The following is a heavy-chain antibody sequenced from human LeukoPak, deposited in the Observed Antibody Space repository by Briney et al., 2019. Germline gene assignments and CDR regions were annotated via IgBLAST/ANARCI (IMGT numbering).Heavy chain of an antibody. Sequence: GGSLRLSCAASEFSVGSNYMTWVRQAPGKGLEWVSLIYSGGSTYYADSVKGRFTISRDNSKNTLYLQMKSLRAEDTAVYYCAKTYPENWLPDYWGQGTLVTVSS. CDR2: IYSGGST. CDR1: EFSVGSNY. D-gene: IGHD3-9*01. J-gene: IGHJ4*02. V-gene: IGHV3-66*01. CDR3: AKTYPENWLPDY.